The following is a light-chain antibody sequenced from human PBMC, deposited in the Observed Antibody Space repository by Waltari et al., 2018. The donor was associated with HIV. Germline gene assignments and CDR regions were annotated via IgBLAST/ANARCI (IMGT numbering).Light chain of an antibody. CDR3: GTWDSSVSAGV. V-gene: IGLV1-51*01. CDR1: TSNIGKNI. J-gene: IGLJ2*01. CDR2: DNK. Sequence: QSVLTQPPSVSAAPGQKVTFSCSGSTSNIGKNIVSCYQQLPEAAPKLIIYDNKKRPSGVPDRFYGSKSATAATLALTGFQTGDAADYYCGTWDSSVSAGVFGGGTKLTV.